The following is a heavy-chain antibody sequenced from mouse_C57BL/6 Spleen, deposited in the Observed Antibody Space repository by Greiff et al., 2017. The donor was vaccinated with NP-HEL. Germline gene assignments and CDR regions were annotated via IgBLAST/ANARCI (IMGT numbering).Heavy chain of an antibody. CDR1: GFTFSSYA. Sequence: EVKLMESGGGLVKPGGSLKLSCAASGFTFSSYAMSWVRQTPEKRLEWVATISDGGSYTYYPDNVKGRFTISRDNAKNNLYLQMSHLKSEDTAMYYCAREGYYGSSYVAWFAYWGQGTLVTVSA. CDR2: ISDGGSYT. J-gene: IGHJ3*01. V-gene: IGHV5-4*01. D-gene: IGHD1-1*01. CDR3: AREGYYGSSYVAWFAY.